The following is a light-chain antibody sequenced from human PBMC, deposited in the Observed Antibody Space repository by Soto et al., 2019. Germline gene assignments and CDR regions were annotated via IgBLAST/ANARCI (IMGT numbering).Light chain of an antibody. CDR3: FSYAGDYTYV. Sequence: QSALTQPRSVSGSPGQSVTISCTGTSSDVASYNYVSWYQQHPGKAPKLMIYDVSKRPSGVTDRFSGSKSGNTASLTISGLQADDEADYYCFSYAGDYTYVFGTGTKLPS. J-gene: IGLJ1*01. V-gene: IGLV2-11*01. CDR2: DVS. CDR1: SSDVASYNY.